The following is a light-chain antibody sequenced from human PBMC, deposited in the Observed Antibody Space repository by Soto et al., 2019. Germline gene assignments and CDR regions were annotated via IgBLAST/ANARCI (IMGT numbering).Light chain of an antibody. CDR1: SSDVGSYNF. Sequence: QSALAQPASVSGSPGHSITISCTRTSSDVGSYNFVSWYQQHPGEVPKVVIYEVSKRPSGVSDRFSGSKSGNTASLTISGLQAEDEADYYCCADAGRSTYVFGTGTKVTVL. CDR2: EVS. CDR3: CADAGRSTYV. J-gene: IGLJ1*01. V-gene: IGLV2-23*02.